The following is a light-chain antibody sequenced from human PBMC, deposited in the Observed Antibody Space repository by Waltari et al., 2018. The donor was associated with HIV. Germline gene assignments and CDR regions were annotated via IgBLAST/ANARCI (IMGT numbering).Light chain of an antibody. CDR1: QSICNN. Sequence: DIVMTQSPATLSVSPGERATLSCRASQSICNNLAWYQQKPGQAPRLLMYDASTRATGVPARFSGSGSGTEFTLTISSLQSEDFAVYYCQQYINWPPYTFGQGTKLEIK. CDR2: DAS. CDR3: QQYINWPPYT. J-gene: IGKJ2*01. V-gene: IGKV3-15*01.